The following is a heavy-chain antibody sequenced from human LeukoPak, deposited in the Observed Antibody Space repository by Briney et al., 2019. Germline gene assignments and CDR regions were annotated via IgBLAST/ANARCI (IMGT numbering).Heavy chain of an antibody. Sequence: GASVKVSCTASGYTFTSYYMHWVRQAPGQGLEWMGIINPSGGSTSYAQKFQGRVTMTRDMSTSTVYMELSSLRSEDTAVYYCARDVSGGGAYYYYYMDVWGKGTTVTVSS. CDR1: GYTFTSYY. V-gene: IGHV1-46*01. CDR2: INPSGGST. CDR3: ARDVSGGGAYYYYYMDV. J-gene: IGHJ6*03. D-gene: IGHD2-15*01.